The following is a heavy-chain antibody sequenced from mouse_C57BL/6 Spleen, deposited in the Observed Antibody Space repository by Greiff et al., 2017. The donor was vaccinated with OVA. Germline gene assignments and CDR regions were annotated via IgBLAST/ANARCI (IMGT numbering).Heavy chain of an antibody. D-gene: IGHD1-1*01. V-gene: IGHV1-64*01. CDR1: GYTFTSYW. CDR3: ASRRVLRGDY. Sequence: QVQLQQSGAELVKPGASVKLSCKASGYTFTSYWMHWVKQRPGQGLEWIGMIHPNSGSTNYNEKFKSKATLTVDKSSSTAYMQLSSLTSEDSAVYYCASRRVLRGDYWGQGTSVTVSS. CDR2: IHPNSGST. J-gene: IGHJ4*01.